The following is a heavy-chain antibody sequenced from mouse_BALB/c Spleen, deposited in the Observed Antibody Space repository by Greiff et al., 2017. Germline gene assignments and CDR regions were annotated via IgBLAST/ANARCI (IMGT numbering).Heavy chain of an antibody. CDR2: IYPGNSDT. D-gene: IGHD2-10*02. CDR3: TRSQYGIYYFDY. CDR1: GYTFTSYW. V-gene: IGHV1-5*01. Sequence: EVQLQQSGTVLARPGASVKMSCKASGYTFTSYWMHWVKQRPGQGLEWIGAIYPGNSDTSYNQKFKGKAKLTAVTSTSTAYMELSSLTNEDSAVYYCTRSQYGIYYFDYWGQGTTLTVSS. J-gene: IGHJ2*01.